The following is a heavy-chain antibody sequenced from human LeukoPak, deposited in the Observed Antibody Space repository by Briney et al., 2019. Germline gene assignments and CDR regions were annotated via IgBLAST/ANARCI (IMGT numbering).Heavy chain of an antibody. V-gene: IGHV3-11*05. J-gene: IGHJ4*02. CDR2: ISTSTYT. D-gene: IGHD4-17*01. CDR1: RFTFSDYY. Sequence: GGSLRLSCAASRFTFSDYYMSWIRQAPGKGLEWVSQISTSTYTNYADSVKGRFTISRDNAKNSLYLQMNSLRAEDTAVYYCARESDYKFVYWGQGTLVTVSS. CDR3: ARESDYKFVY.